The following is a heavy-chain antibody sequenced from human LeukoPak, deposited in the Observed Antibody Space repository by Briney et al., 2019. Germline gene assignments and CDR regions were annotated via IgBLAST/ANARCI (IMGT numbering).Heavy chain of an antibody. CDR1: GGTFSSYA. CDR3: AKKVTPGSFDY. CDR2: ISGSGGST. V-gene: IGHV3-23*01. D-gene: IGHD2-21*02. Sequence: SCKASGGTFSSYAMSWVRQAPGKGLEWVSAISGSGGSTYYADSVKGRFTISRDNSKNTLYLQMNSLRAEDTAVYYCAKKVTPGSFDYWGQGTLVTVSS. J-gene: IGHJ4*02.